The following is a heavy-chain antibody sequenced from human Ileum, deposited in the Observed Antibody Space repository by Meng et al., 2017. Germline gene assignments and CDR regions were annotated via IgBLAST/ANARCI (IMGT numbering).Heavy chain of an antibody. V-gene: IGHV3-23*01. CDR3: AKGEGASWYLY. CDR1: GFTFSSYD. CDR2: IARSGDRT. J-gene: IGHJ4*02. Sequence: GGSLRLSCAGSGFTFSSYDMSWVRQAPGKGLEWVSNIARSGDRTYYADSVKGRFTISRDNSKNMLYLQMNSLRADDTAVYYCAKGEGASWYLYWGQGTLVTVSS. D-gene: IGHD6-13*01.